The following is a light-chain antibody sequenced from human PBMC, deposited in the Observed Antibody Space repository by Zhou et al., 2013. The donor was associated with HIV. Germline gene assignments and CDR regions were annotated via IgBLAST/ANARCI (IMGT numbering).Light chain of an antibody. CDR2: KAS. J-gene: IGKJ4*01. CDR3: QQYNSFPLT. Sequence: DIQMTQSPSTLSASVGDRVTITCRASQSISSWLAWYQQKPGKAPKLLIYKASTLESGVPSRFSGSGSGTEFTLTISSLQPDDFATYYCQQYNSFPLTFGGGTKVEIK. V-gene: IGKV1-5*03. CDR1: QSISSW.